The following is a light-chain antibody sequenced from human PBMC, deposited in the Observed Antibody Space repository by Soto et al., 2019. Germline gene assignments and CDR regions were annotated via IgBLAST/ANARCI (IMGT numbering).Light chain of an antibody. CDR2: DVD. J-gene: IGLJ3*02. CDR1: RSDVGGYRF. V-gene: IGLV2-11*01. CDR3: CSEAGGFTWV. Sequence: QSALTQPRSVSGSPGQSVTISCTGARSDVGGYRFVSWYQQHPDKAPKLMIYDVDKRPSGVPDRFSGSKSGNTASLTISGRQAEDEADYFCCSEAGGFTWVFGGGTQLTVL.